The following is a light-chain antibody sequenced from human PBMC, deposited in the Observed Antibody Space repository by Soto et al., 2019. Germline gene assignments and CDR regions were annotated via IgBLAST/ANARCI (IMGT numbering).Light chain of an antibody. CDR1: QSVKSSY. CDR3: QQYGSSPLT. J-gene: IGKJ4*01. CDR2: GAS. V-gene: IGKV3-20*01. Sequence: EIVLTQSPGTLSLSPGERATLSCRASQSVKSSYLAWYQQKPGQPPRLLIYGASTRATGIPDRFIGSGSATDFTLTITRMEPEDFAVFYCQQYGSSPLTFGGASKVEIK.